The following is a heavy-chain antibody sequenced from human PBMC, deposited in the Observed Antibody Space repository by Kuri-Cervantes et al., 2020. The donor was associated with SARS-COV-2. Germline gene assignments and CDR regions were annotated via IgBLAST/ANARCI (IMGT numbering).Heavy chain of an antibody. Sequence: GSLRLSCAVYGGSFSGYYWSWIRQPPGKGLEWIGEINHRGSTNYNPSFKSRVSMSVDTSKKQLSLKLSSVTAADTARYYCARVMNSAFETCGQGTLVTVSS. CDR2: INHRGST. V-gene: IGHV4-34*01. CDR3: ARVMNSAFET. D-gene: IGHD1-26*01. J-gene: IGHJ5*02. CDR1: GGSFSGYY.